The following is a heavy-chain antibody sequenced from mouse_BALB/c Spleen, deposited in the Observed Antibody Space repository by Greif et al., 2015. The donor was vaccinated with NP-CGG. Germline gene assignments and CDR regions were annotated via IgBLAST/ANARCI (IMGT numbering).Heavy chain of an antibody. D-gene: IGHD1-1*01. CDR3: ARYYGSSFFDY. Sequence: VQLQQSGAELVKPGASVKLSCTASGFNIRDTYMHWVKQRPEQGLEWIGRIDPANGNTKYDPKFQGKATITADTSSNTAYLQLSSRTSEDTAGYYCARYYGSSFFDYWGQGTTLTVSS. V-gene: IGHV14-3*02. CDR1: GFNIRDTY. CDR2: IDPANGNT. J-gene: IGHJ2*01.